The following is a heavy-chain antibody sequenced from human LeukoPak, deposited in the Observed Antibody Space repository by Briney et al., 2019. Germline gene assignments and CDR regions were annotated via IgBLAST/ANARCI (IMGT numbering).Heavy chain of an antibody. CDR3: AKGSSGHDY. CDR2: IWYDGSDK. Sequence: GGSLRLSCAASGFTFSSYGMHWVRQAPGKGLEWVAVIWYDGSDKYYADSVKGRFTISRDNSKNTLYLQMNSLRAEDTAVYYCAKGSSGHDYWGQGTLVTVSS. CDR1: GFTFSSYG. J-gene: IGHJ4*02. V-gene: IGHV3-33*06. D-gene: IGHD6-19*01.